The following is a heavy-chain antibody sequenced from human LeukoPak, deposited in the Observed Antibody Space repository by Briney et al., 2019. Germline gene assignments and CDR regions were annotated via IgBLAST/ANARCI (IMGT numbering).Heavy chain of an antibody. CDR3: VRDLDEDSGGTHFDF. J-gene: IGHJ4*02. D-gene: IGHD3-10*01. CDR2: ISNSGSTI. CDR1: GFSFSGYY. V-gene: IGHV3-11*01. Sequence: GGSLRLSCAVSGFSFSGYYMSWVRQAPGKGLEWVSYISNSGSTIYYADSVKGRFTIPRDNAKNSLYLQMNSLRAEDTAMYYCVRDLDEDSGGTHFDFWGQGTLVTVSS.